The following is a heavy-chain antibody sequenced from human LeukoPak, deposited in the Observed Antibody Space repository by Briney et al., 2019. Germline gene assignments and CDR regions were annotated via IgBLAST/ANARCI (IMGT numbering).Heavy chain of an antibody. CDR2: IKQDGSEK. CDR1: GFTFSSYW. D-gene: IGHD3-22*01. J-gene: IGHJ4*02. V-gene: IGHV3-7*01. CDR3: ARDNAESYDGSGYYDY. Sequence: GGSLRLSCAASGFTFSSYWMSWVRQAPGKGLEWVANIKQDGSEKYYVDSVKGRFTISRDNAKNSLYLQMNSLRAEDTAVYYCARDNAESYDGSGYYDYWGQGTLVTVSS.